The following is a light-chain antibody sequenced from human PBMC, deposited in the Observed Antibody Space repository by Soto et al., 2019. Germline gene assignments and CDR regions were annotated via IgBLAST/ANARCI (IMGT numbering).Light chain of an antibody. CDR1: QSISNY. V-gene: IGKV1-39*01. CDR2: AAY. Sequence: DIQMTQSPSSLSASVGDRVTITCRASQSISNYLNWYQQKPGKAPKLLIYAAYSLQSGVPSRFSGSGSGTDFTLTISSLQPEDFATYSCQQSYTTLFTFGPGTNVHI. CDR3: QQSYTTLFT. J-gene: IGKJ3*01.